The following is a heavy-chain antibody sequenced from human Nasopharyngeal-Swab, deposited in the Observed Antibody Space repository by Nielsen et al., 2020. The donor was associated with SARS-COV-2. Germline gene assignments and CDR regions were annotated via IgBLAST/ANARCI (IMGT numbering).Heavy chain of an antibody. J-gene: IGHJ4*02. CDR3: ARVYYYDSSGYYLDY. CDR2: ITPIFGTA. V-gene: IGHV1-69*13. Sequence: SVKVSCKASGGTFSSYAISWVRQAPGQGLEWMGGITPIFGTANYAQKFQGRVTITADESTSTAYMELSSLRSEDTAVYYCARVYYYDSSGYYLDYWGQGTLVTVSS. CDR1: GGTFSSYA. D-gene: IGHD3-22*01.